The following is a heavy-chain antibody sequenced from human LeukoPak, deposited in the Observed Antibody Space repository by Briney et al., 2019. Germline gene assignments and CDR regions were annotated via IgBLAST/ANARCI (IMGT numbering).Heavy chain of an antibody. CDR2: IYSSGST. V-gene: IGHV4-39*01. CDR1: GGSISSGDYY. Sequence: SETLSLICTVSGGSISSGDYYWSWIRQPPGKGLEWIGTIYSSGSTYYNPPLKSRVTISVDTSKNQFSLKLSSVTAADTAVYYCARRNGYINDWPNWFAPWGQGTLVTVSS. CDR3: ARRNGYINDWPNWFAP. D-gene: IGHD6-19*01. J-gene: IGHJ5*02.